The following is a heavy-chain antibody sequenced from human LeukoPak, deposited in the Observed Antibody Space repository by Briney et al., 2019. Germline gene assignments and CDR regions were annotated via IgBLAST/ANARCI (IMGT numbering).Heavy chain of an antibody. Sequence: GGSLRLSCAASRFTLSNYWMSWVRQAPGKGLEWVANIKQDGSETYYVDSVKGRFTISRDNAKNSLSLQMHSLRAEDTAVYYCARQRGSGCLDYWGQGTLVTVSS. J-gene: IGHJ4*02. CDR1: RFTLSNYW. CDR3: ARQRGSGCLDY. V-gene: IGHV3-7*01. CDR2: IKQDGSET. D-gene: IGHD6-19*01.